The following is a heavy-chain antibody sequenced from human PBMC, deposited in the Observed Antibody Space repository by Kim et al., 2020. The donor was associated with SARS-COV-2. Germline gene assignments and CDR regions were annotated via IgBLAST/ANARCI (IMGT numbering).Heavy chain of an antibody. CDR2: IYPGDSDT. Sequence: GGYLKTSCKGSGYSFSNYWIGWVRQMPGKGLELMGVIYPGDSDTRYSLSSQGQVTISADKSISTAYLQWSTLEASDTAMYYCARHGCSGGSCYSGFDSWGQGTLVTVS. CDR3: ARHGCSGGSCYSGFDS. V-gene: IGHV5-51*01. CDR1: GYSFSNYW. J-gene: IGHJ4*02. D-gene: IGHD2-15*01.